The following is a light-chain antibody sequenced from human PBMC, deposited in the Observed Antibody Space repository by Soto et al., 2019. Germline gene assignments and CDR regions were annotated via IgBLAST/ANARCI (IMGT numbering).Light chain of an antibody. Sequence: GDRVTITCRASQSISTYLNWYQQKPGKAPKLLIYAASSLKSGVPSRFSGLGSGTDFTLTISGLQPEYFAPYYCQQGYSTTLTFGPGTKVDI. CDR3: QQGYSTTLT. CDR2: AAS. CDR1: QSISTY. J-gene: IGKJ3*01. V-gene: IGKV1-39*01.